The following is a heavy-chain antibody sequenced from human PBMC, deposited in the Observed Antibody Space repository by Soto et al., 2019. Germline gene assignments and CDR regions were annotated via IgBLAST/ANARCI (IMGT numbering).Heavy chain of an antibody. V-gene: IGHV4-59*01. J-gene: IGHJ5*02. CDR1: GGSISSYY. CDR2: IYYSGST. D-gene: IGHD6-13*01. CDR3: ARGHPYSSSWYWFDP. Sequence: SETLSLTCTVSGGSISSYYWSWIRQPPGKGLEWIGYIYYSGSTNYNPSLKSRVTISVDTSKNQFSLKLSSVTAADTAVYYCARGHPYSSSWYWFDPWGQGTLVTVSS.